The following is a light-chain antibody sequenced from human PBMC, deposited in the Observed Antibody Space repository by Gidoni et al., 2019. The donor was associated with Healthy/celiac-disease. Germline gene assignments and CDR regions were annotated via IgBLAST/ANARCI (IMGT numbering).Light chain of an antibody. Sequence: DIQMTQSPSSLSASVGDRVTLTCRASQSISSYLNWYQQKPGKAPKLLIYAASSLQSGVPSRFSGSGSGTDFTRTISSLQPEDFATYYCQQSYSTPRTCGQGTKVEIK. J-gene: IGKJ1*01. CDR2: AAS. CDR3: QQSYSTPRT. CDR1: QSISSY. V-gene: IGKV1-39*01.